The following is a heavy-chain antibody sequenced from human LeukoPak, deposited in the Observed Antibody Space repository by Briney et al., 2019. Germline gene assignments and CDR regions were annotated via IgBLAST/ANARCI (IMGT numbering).Heavy chain of an antibody. CDR2: IRAGGGRT. CDR1: GFTFRTYA. Sequence: GGSLRHSCGASGFTFRTYAMSWVRQAPGKGLEWVSGIRAGGGRTFYAESVKGRFTVSRDNSKNTLYLRMNSLRAEDTAIYYCTKNQILDDTGSWYAYWGQGTLVTVSS. J-gene: IGHJ4*02. D-gene: IGHD6-13*01. V-gene: IGHV3-23*01. CDR3: TKNQILDDTGSWYAY.